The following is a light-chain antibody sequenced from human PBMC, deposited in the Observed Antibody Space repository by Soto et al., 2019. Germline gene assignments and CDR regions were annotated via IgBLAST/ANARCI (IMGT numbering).Light chain of an antibody. CDR1: SSDVGSYNL. CDR2: EVS. Sequence: QSALTQPASVSGSPGQSITISCTGTSSDVGSYNLVSWYQQHPGKAPKVMIYEVSKRPSGVSNRFSGSKSGNTASLTISGLQAEDEADYYCCSYAGSSPPYFFGTGTKVTVL. CDR3: CSYAGSSPPYF. V-gene: IGLV2-23*02. J-gene: IGLJ1*01.